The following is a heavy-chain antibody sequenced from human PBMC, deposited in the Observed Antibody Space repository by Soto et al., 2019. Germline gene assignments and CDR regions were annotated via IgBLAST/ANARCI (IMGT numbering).Heavy chain of an antibody. CDR2: ISAYNGNT. J-gene: IGHJ4*02. D-gene: IGHD3-3*01. V-gene: IGHV1-18*01. CDR1: GYTFTSYV. Sequence: VASVKVSCKASGYTFTSYVISWVRQAPGQGLEWMGWISAYNGNTNYAQKLQGRVTMTTDTSTSTAYMELRSLRSDDTAVYYCASTPPTYYDFWSGYSSPFDYWGQRTLVTVSS. CDR3: ASTPPTYYDFWSGYSSPFDY.